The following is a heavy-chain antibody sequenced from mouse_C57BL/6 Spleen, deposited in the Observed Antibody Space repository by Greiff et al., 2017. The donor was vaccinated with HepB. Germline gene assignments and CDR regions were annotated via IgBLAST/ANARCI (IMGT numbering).Heavy chain of an antibody. D-gene: IGHD1-1*01. CDR1: GYTFTSYW. CDR2: INPSSGYT. V-gene: IGHV1-7*01. Sequence: VQLQQSGAELAKPGASVKLSCKASGYTFTSYWMHWVKQRPGQGLEWIGYINPSSGYTKYNQKFKDKATLTADKSSRTAYMQLSSLTYEDSAVYYCARDGSSYPDYWGQGTTLTVSS. J-gene: IGHJ2*01. CDR3: ARDGSSYPDY.